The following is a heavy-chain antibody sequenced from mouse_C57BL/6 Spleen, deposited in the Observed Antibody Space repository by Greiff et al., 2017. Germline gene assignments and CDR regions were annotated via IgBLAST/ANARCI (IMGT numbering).Heavy chain of an antibody. J-gene: IGHJ4*01. Sequence: VQLQQPGAELVMPGASVKLSCKASGYTFTSYWMPWVKQRPGHGLEWIGGIYPSDSYTNYNQTFKGKSTLTVDKSSSTAYMQHSSLTSEDSAVYYCAREGYAMDYWGQGTAVTGSS. V-gene: IGHV1-69*01. CDR1: GYTFTSYW. CDR3: AREGYAMDY. CDR2: IYPSDSYT.